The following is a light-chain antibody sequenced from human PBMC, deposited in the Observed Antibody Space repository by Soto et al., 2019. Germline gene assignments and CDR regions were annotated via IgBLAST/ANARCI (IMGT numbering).Light chain of an antibody. V-gene: IGKV3-15*01. Sequence: ILMTQSPATVSVSPGESATLSCRASQNIYYNVAWYQQRPGQAPRLLIYRASTRAPGVPARFSGSGSGTEFTLTSSSLQPEYFTVYSCLQYHNLWAFGQGTKVDIK. J-gene: IGKJ1*01. CDR1: QNIYYN. CDR3: LQYHNLWA. CDR2: RAS.